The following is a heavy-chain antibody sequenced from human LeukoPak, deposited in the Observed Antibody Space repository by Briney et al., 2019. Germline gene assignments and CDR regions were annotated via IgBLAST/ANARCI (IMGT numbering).Heavy chain of an antibody. Sequence: PGGPLRLSCAASGFTFSNYEMSWVRQAPGKGLEWVSEISGSGSTIFYADSVKGRFTISRDNANNSMYLQMNSLRVENTAVYYCASSPRGVYWGQGTLVTVSS. V-gene: IGHV3-48*03. CDR3: ASSPRGVY. CDR1: GFTFSNYE. D-gene: IGHD3-10*01. J-gene: IGHJ4*02. CDR2: ISGSGSTI.